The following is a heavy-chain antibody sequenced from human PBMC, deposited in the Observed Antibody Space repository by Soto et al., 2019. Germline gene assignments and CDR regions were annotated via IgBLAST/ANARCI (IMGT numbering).Heavy chain of an antibody. CDR1: GYTFTSYG. J-gene: IGHJ6*02. V-gene: IGHV1-18*01. Sequence: ASVKVSCKASGYTFTSYGISWERQAPGQGPEWMGWISAYNGNTNYAQKLQGRVTMTTDTSTSTAYMELRSLRSDDTAVYYCASPRPNQLRSNYYGMDVWGQGTTVTVSS. D-gene: IGHD1-7*01. CDR2: ISAYNGNT. CDR3: ASPRPNQLRSNYYGMDV.